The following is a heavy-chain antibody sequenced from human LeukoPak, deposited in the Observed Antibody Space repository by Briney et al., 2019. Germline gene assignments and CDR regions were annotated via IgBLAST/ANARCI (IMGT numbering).Heavy chain of an antibody. CDR3: ARVRSYDSGVYYYDY. J-gene: IGHJ4*02. D-gene: IGHD3-22*01. CDR1: GFTFSTYP. CDR2: VSSNGGDT. Sequence: GGSLRLSCVASGFTFSTYPMHWVRQAPGKGLEYVSAVSSNGGDTYYTNSVKGRFTISRDNAKNTLYLQMGSLRAEDMAVYYCARVRSYDSGVYYYDYWGQGTLVTVSS. V-gene: IGHV3-64*01.